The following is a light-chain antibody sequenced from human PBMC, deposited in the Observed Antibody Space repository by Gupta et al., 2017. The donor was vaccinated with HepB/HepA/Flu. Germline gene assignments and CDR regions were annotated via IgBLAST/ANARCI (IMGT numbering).Light chain of an antibody. V-gene: IGLV2-14*03. CDR3: SSYTGSSLWV. CDR2: DVN. CDR1: SSDVGGYNY. Sequence: SALTPPSLVSGSPGKLVTLSCHGTSSDVGGYNYVSWYQQHPGKVPKLMIYDVNSRPSGVSNRFSGSKSGNTASLTISGLQAEDEADYYCSSYTGSSLWVFGGGTKLTVL. J-gene: IGLJ3*02.